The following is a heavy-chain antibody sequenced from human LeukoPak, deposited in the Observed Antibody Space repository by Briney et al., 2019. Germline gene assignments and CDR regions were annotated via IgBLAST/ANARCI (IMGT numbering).Heavy chain of an antibody. CDR1: GGTFSSYA. D-gene: IGHD3-9*01. Sequence: SVKVSCKASGGTFSSYAISWVRQAPGQGLEWMGRIIPILGIANYAQKFQGRVTITADKSTSTAYMELSSLRSEDTAVYYCASQLRYFDWLLSYYGMDVWGQGTTVTVPS. CDR2: IIPILGIA. V-gene: IGHV1-69*04. CDR3: ASQLRYFDWLLSYYGMDV. J-gene: IGHJ6*02.